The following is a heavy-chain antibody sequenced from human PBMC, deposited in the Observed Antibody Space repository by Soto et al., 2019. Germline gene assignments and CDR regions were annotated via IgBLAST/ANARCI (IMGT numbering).Heavy chain of an antibody. J-gene: IGHJ4*02. Sequence: GGSLRLSCAASGFTFSSYSMNWVRQAPGKGLEWVSYISSSRSTIYYADSVKGRFTISRDNAKNSLYQQMNSLRAEVTAVYYCARRDNYYGSGSSFDYWGQGTLVTVSS. CDR3: ARRDNYYGSGSSFDY. D-gene: IGHD3-10*01. CDR2: ISSSRSTI. V-gene: IGHV3-48*01. CDR1: GFTFSSYS.